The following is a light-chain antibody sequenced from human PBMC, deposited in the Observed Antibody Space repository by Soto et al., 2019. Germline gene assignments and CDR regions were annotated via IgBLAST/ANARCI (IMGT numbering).Light chain of an antibody. CDR1: SSNIGSNY. CDR2: RND. J-gene: IGLJ2*01. CDR3: AAWDDSLSGVV. V-gene: IGLV1-47*01. Sequence: QSVLTQPPSASGTPGQRVTISCSGSSSNIGSNYVYWYQQLPGTAPKLLIYRNDQRPSGVPDRFSGSKSGTSASLAISGLRSEDEADSHCAAWDDSLSGVVFGGGTKLTVL.